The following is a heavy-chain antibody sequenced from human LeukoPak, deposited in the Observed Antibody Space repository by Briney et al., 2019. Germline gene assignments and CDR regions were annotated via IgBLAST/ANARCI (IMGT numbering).Heavy chain of an antibody. CDR3: VRTRYYDSSGIQH. J-gene: IGHJ1*01. CDR1: GYTFTSYG. V-gene: IGHV1-18*01. CDR2: ISAYNGNT. Sequence: VASVKVSCKASGYTFTSYGISWVRQAPGQGLEWMGWISAYNGNTNYAQKLQGRVTMTTDTSTSTAYMELRSLRSDDTAVSYCVRTRYYDSSGIQHWGQGTLVTVSS. D-gene: IGHD3-22*01.